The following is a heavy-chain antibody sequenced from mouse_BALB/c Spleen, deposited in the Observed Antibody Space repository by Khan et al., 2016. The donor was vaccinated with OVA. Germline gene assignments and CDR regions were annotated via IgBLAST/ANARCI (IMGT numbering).Heavy chain of an antibody. CDR1: GYTFTSYV. CDR2: IYPFNDDT. CDR3: APVGNYYVSFAY. J-gene: IGHJ3*01. Sequence: VQLKESGPELVKPGASVKMSCKASGYTFTSYVMHWVKQKSGLGLEWIGYIYPFNDDTKYNEKFKGKATLTSDKSSSKAYMELSSLTSADSSVYYCAPVGNYYVSFAYWGQGTLVTVSA. D-gene: IGHD1-1*01. V-gene: IGHV1S136*01.